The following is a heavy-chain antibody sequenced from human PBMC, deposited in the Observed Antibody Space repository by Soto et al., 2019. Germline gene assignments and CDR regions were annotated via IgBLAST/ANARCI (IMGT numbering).Heavy chain of an antibody. D-gene: IGHD2-15*01. Sequence: QVQLVQSGAEVKKPGSSVKVSCKASGGTFSSYAISWVRQAPGQGLEWMGGIIPIFGTANYAQKFQGRVTITAVESRDAGDMELSNQNSHDTPVYSSARVSASSGSYWYFDLWCRGTLLTVCS. CDR1: GGTFSSYA. CDR3: ARVSASSGSYWYFDL. J-gene: IGHJ2*01. V-gene: IGHV1-69*01. CDR2: IIPIFGTA.